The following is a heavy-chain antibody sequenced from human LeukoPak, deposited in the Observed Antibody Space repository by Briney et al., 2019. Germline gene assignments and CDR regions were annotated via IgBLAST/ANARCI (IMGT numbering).Heavy chain of an antibody. CDR1: QFIFNNYA. CDR2: ISYDGVDK. D-gene: IGHD2/OR15-2a*01. J-gene: IGHJ3*02. CDR3: ARSGFLAAFDI. V-gene: IGHV3-30-3*01. Sequence: GGSLRLSCAASQFIFNNYAMSWVRQAPGKGLEWVASISYDGVDKYYADSLKGRFTMSRDNSKNSLYLQMNSLRAEDTAVYYCARSGFLAAFDIWGQGTMVTVSS.